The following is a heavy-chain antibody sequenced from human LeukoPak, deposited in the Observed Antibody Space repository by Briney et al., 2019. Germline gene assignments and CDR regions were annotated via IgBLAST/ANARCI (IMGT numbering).Heavy chain of an antibody. CDR3: ARGPAYSGSYLFDY. J-gene: IGHJ4*02. V-gene: IGHV1-18*01. D-gene: IGHD1-26*01. CDR2: ISAYNGNT. Sequence: ASVKVSCKASGYTFTSYGISWVRQAPGQGLEWMGWISAYNGNTNYAQKFQGRVTITADKSTSTAYMELSSLRSEDTAVYYCARGPAYSGSYLFDYWSQGTLVTVSS. CDR1: GYTFTSYG.